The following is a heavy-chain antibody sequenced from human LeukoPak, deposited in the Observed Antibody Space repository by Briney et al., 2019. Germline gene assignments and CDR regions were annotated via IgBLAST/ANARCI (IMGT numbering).Heavy chain of an antibody. D-gene: IGHD3-10*01. V-gene: IGHV3-30*04. CDR1: GFTFSSYA. CDR2: ISYDGSNK. Sequence: PGRSLRLSCAASGFTFSSYAMHWVRQAPGKGLEWVAVISYDGSNKYYADSVKGRFTISRDNSKNTLYLQMNSLRAEDTAVYYCARAIWFGELFDWFDSWGQGTLVTVSS. J-gene: IGHJ5*01. CDR3: ARAIWFGELFDWFDS.